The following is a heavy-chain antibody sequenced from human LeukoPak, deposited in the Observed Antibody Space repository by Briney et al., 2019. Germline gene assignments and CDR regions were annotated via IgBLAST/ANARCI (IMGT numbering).Heavy chain of an antibody. CDR3: ASSVYDILTGYPAYYYYYMDV. Sequence: SETLSLTCTVSGGSISSYYWSWIRQPPGKGLEWIGYIYYSGSTNYNPSLKSRVTISVDTSKNQFSLKLSSVTAADTAVYYCASSVYDILTGYPAYYYYYMDVWGKGTTVTVSS. J-gene: IGHJ6*03. V-gene: IGHV4-59*01. CDR1: GGSISSYY. CDR2: IYYSGST. D-gene: IGHD3-9*01.